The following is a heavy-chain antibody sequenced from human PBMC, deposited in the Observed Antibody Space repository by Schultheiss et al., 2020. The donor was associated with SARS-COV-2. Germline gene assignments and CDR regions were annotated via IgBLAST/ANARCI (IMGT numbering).Heavy chain of an antibody. J-gene: IGHJ5*02. Sequence: SETLSLTCAVYGGSFSGYYWSWIRQPPGKGLEWIGYIYYSGSTNYNPSLKSRVTISVDTSKNQFSLKLSSVTAADTAVYYCARQYVAAADYWFDPWGQGTLVTVSS. CDR1: GGSFSGYY. CDR2: IYYSGST. D-gene: IGHD6-13*01. CDR3: ARQYVAAADYWFDP. V-gene: IGHV4-59*01.